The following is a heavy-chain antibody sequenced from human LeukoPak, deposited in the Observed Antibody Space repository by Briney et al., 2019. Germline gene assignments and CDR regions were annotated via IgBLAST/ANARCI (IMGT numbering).Heavy chain of an antibody. J-gene: IGHJ4*02. Sequence: ASVKVSCKASGYTFTSYDINWVRQATGQGLEWMGWMNPNSGNTGYAQKFQGRVTITRNTSISTAYMELSSLRSEDTAVYYCARGNYRAGTNFDYWGQGTLVTVSS. CDR2: MNPNSGNT. CDR3: ARGNYRAGTNFDY. D-gene: IGHD1-7*01. V-gene: IGHV1-8*03. CDR1: GYTFTSYD.